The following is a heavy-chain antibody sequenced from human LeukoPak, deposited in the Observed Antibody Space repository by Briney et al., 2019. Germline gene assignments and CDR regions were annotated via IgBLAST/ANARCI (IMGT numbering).Heavy chain of an antibody. Sequence: ASVKVSCKASGYTFTSYYMHWVRQAPGQGLEWMGIINPSGGSTSYAQKFQGRVTMTRDTSTSTVYMELSSLRSEDTAVYYCARDAGDYATDDNWFDPWGQGTLVTVSS. V-gene: IGHV1-46*01. J-gene: IGHJ5*02. CDR1: GYTFTSYY. D-gene: IGHD4-17*01. CDR3: ARDAGDYATDDNWFDP. CDR2: INPSGGST.